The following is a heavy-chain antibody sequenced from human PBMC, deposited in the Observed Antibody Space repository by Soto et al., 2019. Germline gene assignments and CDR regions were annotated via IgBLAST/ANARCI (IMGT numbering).Heavy chain of an antibody. D-gene: IGHD4-17*01. Sequence: GGSLRLSCAASGFTFSSYSMNWVRQAPGKGLEWISSISSSSYIYYADSVKGRFTISRDNAKNSLYLQMNSLRAEDTAVYYCARDTAGDYYYYGMDVWGQGTTVTVSS. V-gene: IGHV3-21*01. CDR1: GFTFSSYS. CDR3: ARDTAGDYYYYGMDV. J-gene: IGHJ6*02. CDR2: ISSSSYI.